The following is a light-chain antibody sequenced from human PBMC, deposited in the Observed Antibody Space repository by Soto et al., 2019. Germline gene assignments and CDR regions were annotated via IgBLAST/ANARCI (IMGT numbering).Light chain of an antibody. CDR1: QNINNW. J-gene: IGKJ1*01. V-gene: IGKV1-5*03. Sequence: DIPMTQSPSTLSASVGDRVTINCRASQNINNWLAWYQQKPGKAPKVLIYKASSLESGVPSRFSGSGSGTEFNLTISSLQTEDFSTYYCQQYGANSPWTFGQGTKVEIK. CDR3: QQYGANSPWT. CDR2: KAS.